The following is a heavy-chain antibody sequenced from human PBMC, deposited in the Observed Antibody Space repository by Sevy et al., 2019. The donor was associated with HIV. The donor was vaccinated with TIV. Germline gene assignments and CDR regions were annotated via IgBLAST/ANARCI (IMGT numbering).Heavy chain of an antibody. Sequence: SETLSLTCAVHGGSFSGYYWSWIRQPPGKGLEWIGEINDSGITNYNPSLKSRVTIAVDTSKKQFSLRLSSVTAADTAVYYCARSPPVVVVPGAPSWFDPWGQGTLVTVSP. CDR1: GGSFSGYY. D-gene: IGHD2-2*01. J-gene: IGHJ5*02. CDR2: INDSGIT. CDR3: ARSPPVVVVPGAPSWFDP. V-gene: IGHV4-34*01.